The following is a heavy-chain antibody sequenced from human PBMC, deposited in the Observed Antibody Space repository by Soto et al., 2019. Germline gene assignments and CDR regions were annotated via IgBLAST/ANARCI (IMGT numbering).Heavy chain of an antibody. CDR1: GFSLNTAGMG. Sequence: QITLKESGPTLVKPTQTLTLTCSFSGFSLNTAGMGVGWIRQPPGKALEWLALIYWNDDGRYNPSLKSRLTISHDSSKTQVVLPMTNMDPVDTATYSCAHLYHWNYITPFDYWGRGILVSVSS. J-gene: IGHJ4*02. V-gene: IGHV2-5*01. CDR2: IYWNDDG. CDR3: AHLYHWNYITPFDY. D-gene: IGHD1-7*01.